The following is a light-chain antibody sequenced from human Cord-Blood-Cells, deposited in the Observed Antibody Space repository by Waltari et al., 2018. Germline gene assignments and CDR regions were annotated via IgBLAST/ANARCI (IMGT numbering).Light chain of an antibody. Sequence: DIVMTQSPDSWAVSLGVRATINCKSSQSVLYSSNNKNYLAWYQQNPGQPPTLLICWASTRESGVPDRFSGSGSGTDFTLTISSLQAEDVAVYYCQQYYSTPMYTFGQGTKLEIK. V-gene: IGKV4-1*01. CDR3: QQYYSTPMYT. CDR2: WAS. J-gene: IGKJ2*01. CDR1: QSVLYSSNNKNY.